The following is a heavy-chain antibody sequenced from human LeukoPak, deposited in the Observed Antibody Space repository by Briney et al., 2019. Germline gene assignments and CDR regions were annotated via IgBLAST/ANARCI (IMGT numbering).Heavy chain of an antibody. CDR1: GGSISSNY. J-gene: IGHJ5*02. Sequence: KPSETLSLTCNVSGGSISSNYWSWIRQPPGKGLEWIGYIYYSGSTNYNPSLKSRVTMSVDTSKNQFSLKLSSVTAADTAVYYCARDSSSSWSKSYNWFDPWGQGTLVTVSS. CDR2: IYYSGST. CDR3: ARDSSSSWSKSYNWFDP. D-gene: IGHD6-13*01. V-gene: IGHV4-59*12.